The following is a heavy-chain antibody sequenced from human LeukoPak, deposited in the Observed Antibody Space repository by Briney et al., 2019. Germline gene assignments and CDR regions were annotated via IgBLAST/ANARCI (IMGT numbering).Heavy chain of an antibody. V-gene: IGHV1-69*13. CDR2: IIPIFGTA. D-gene: IGHD3-22*01. Sequence: ASVKVSCKASGGTFSSYAISWVRQAPGQGLEWMGGIIPIFGTANYAQKFQGRVTITADESTSTAYMGLSSLRSEDTAVYYCARPPQYYYDSSGYYRNDAFDIWGQGTMVTVSS. J-gene: IGHJ3*02. CDR1: GGTFSSYA. CDR3: ARPPQYYYDSSGYYRNDAFDI.